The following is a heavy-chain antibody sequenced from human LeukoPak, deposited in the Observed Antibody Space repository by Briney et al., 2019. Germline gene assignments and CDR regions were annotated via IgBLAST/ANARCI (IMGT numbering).Heavy chain of an antibody. J-gene: IGHJ3*02. CDR1: GFSFSDYT. Sequence: KPGGSLRLSCAASGFSFSDYTMNWVRQAPGKGLEWVSSISGSSTYIYYADSVKNRFTISRDNSKNTLYVQMNSLRAEDMAVYYCARGLGGTGPDAFDIWGQGTVVTVSA. CDR3: ARGLGGTGPDAFDI. D-gene: IGHD1-1*01. V-gene: IGHV3-21*01. CDR2: ISGSSTYI.